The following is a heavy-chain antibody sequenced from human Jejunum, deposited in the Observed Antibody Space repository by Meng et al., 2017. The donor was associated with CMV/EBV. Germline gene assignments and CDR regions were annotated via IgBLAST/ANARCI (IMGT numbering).Heavy chain of an antibody. J-gene: IGHJ4*02. CDR2: ISSSSSYI. D-gene: IGHD3-22*01. V-gene: IGHV3-21*01. CDR1: GFTFSSYS. Sequence: EVQLVESGGXLVKPGGXRGLSCAASGFTFSSYSMNWVRQAPGKGLEWVSSISSSSSYIYYADSVKGRFTISRDNAKNSLYLQMNSLRAEDTAVYYCARDYDSSGINDYWCQGTMVSVS. CDR3: ARDYDSSGINDY.